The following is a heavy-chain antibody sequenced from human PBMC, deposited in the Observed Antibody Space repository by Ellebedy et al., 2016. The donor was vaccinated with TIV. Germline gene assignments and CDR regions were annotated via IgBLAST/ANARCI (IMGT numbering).Heavy chain of an antibody. Sequence: ASVKVSCKASGYTFYGYYVHWVRQAPGQGLEWMGWINPNNSDTKYAQKFQGRVTMTRDTSISTAYMYMSGLRSDDTAVYYCARDPPRTGESYFDLWGRGTLVTVSS. CDR2: INPNNSDT. CDR1: GYTFYGYY. J-gene: IGHJ2*01. V-gene: IGHV1-2*02. D-gene: IGHD1-1*01. CDR3: ARDPPRTGESYFDL.